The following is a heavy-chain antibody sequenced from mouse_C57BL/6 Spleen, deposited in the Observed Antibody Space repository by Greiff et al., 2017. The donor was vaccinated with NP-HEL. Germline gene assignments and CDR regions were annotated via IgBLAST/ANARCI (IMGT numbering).Heavy chain of an antibody. D-gene: IGHD2-4*01. CDR1: GYAFSSYW. CDR2: IYPGDGDT. J-gene: IGHJ1*03. V-gene: IGHV1-80*01. CDR3: ARNGYDYDGYFDV. Sequence: VQLQQSGAELVKPGASVKISCKASGYAFSSYWMNWVKQRPGKGLEWIGQIYPGDGDTNYNGKFKGKATLTADKSSSTAYMQLSSLTSDDSAVYFCARNGYDYDGYFDVWGTGTTVTVSS.